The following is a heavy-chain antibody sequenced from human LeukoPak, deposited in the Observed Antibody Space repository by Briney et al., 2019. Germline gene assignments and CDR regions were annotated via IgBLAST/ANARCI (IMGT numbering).Heavy chain of an antibody. CDR1: GGSFSGYY. V-gene: IGHV4-34*01. Sequence: SETLSLTCAVCGGSFSGYYWSWIRQPPGKGLEWIGEINHSGSTNYNPSLKSRVTISVDTSKNQFSLKLSSVTAADTAVYYCARGRRSVLLWFGESPRWFDPWGQGTLVTVSS. CDR2: INHSGST. D-gene: IGHD3-10*01. J-gene: IGHJ5*02. CDR3: ARGRRSVLLWFGESPRWFDP.